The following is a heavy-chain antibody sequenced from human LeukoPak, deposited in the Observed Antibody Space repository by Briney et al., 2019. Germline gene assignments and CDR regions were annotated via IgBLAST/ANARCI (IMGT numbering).Heavy chain of an antibody. CDR2: ISSTSRTT. D-gene: IGHD6-25*01. V-gene: IGHV3-48*02. CDR1: GFTFSHYS. J-gene: IGHJ4*02. CDR3: ARDFSDPIDS. Sequence: QPGGSLRLSCAASGFTFSHYSMNWVRQAPGKGLEWVSYISSTSRTTYYVDSVKGRFTISRDNAKNSLYLQMNSLRDEDTAVYYCARDFSDPIDSWGQGTLVTVSS.